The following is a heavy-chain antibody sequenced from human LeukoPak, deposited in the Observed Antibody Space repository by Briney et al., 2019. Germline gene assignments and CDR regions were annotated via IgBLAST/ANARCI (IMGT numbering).Heavy chain of an antibody. CDR3: ARKPIINNAWYYFDC. CDR2: VYYSGSA. D-gene: IGHD1/OR15-1a*01. CDR1: GGSVDSGSYY. J-gene: IGHJ4*02. Sequence: SEALSLTCTVSGGSVDSGSYYWSWIRQSPGQGLEWIGNVYYSGSAYYNPSLNSRVTMSLDTSKNQFSLKLTSVTAADTAVYYCARKPIINNAWYYFDCWGQGILVAVSS. V-gene: IGHV4-39*07.